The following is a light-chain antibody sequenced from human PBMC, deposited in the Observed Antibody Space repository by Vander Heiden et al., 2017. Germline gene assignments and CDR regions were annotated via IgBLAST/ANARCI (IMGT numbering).Light chain of an antibody. J-gene: IGLJ3*02. CDR3: KAWDSSTAV. Sequence: SYELTQPPSVSVSPGQTASITCSGDKLGDKYACWYQQKPGQSPVLVSYQDSKRPSGIPERFSGSNSGKTANLTISGTQAMEEADYYCKAWDSSTAVFGGGTKLTVL. CDR1: KLGDKY. V-gene: IGLV3-1*01. CDR2: QDS.